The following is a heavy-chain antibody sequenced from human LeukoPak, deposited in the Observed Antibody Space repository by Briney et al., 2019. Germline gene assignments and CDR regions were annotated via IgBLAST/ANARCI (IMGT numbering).Heavy chain of an antibody. D-gene: IGHD4-11*01. Sequence: ASVKVSCKVSGYTLTELSMHWVRQAPGKGLEWMGGFDPEDDETIYAQKFQGRVTMTEDTSTDTAYTELSSLRSEDTAVYYCARDKSFYSNGEIPDYWGQGTLVTVSS. CDR3: ARDKSFYSNGEIPDY. V-gene: IGHV1-24*01. CDR1: GYTLTELS. J-gene: IGHJ4*02. CDR2: FDPEDDET.